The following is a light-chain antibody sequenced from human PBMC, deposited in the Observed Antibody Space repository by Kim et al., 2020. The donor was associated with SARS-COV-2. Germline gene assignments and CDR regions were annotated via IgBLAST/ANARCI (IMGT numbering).Light chain of an antibody. CDR1: QSISSW. V-gene: IGKV1-5*03. CDR3: EQYSTYFWS. CDR2: KAS. J-gene: IGKJ1*01. Sequence: ASVGDSVTITCRASQSISSWLAWYQQKPGKAPKLLIYKASTLESGVPSRFSGSESGTEFTLTISSLQPDDFATYYCEQYSTYFWSFGQGTKVDIK.